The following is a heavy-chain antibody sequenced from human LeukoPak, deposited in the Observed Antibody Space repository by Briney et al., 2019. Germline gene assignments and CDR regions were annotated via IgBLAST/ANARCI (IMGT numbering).Heavy chain of an antibody. J-gene: IGHJ4*02. Sequence: GGSLRLSCVASGFSFSSYGMHWVRRAPGKGLESVSAISVSGNTYHADSVKGRFTISRDNSKNTLFLQMNSLRAEDTAVYYCATDGYTEWLGLYYFDYWGQGTLVTVSS. CDR1: GFSFSSYG. CDR3: ATDGYTEWLGLYYFDY. D-gene: IGHD6-19*01. CDR2: ISVSGNT. V-gene: IGHV3-23*01.